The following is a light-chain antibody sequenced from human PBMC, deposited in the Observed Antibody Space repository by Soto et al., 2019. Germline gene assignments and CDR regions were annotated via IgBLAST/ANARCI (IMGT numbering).Light chain of an antibody. V-gene: IGKV3-20*01. CDR2: GAS. CDR3: QQYGSSPPLT. Sequence: EIVLTQSPGTLSFSPGERATLSCRASQSVSSNYLAWYQQKPGQAPRLLIYGASSRATGIPDRFSGSGSGTDFTLTISRLEPEDFAVYYCQQYGSSPPLTFGGGTKVDI. CDR1: QSVSSNY. J-gene: IGKJ4*01.